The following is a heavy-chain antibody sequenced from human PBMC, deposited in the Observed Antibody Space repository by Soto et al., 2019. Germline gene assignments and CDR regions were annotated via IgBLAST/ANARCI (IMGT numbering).Heavy chain of an antibody. V-gene: IGHV4-59*01. J-gene: IGHJ4*02. D-gene: IGHD6-13*01. Sequence: PSETLSLTCTASGGSINNYYWSWIRQPPGRGLEWIGYIYYSGSTNYNPSLKRPLALSVHTSKNQFSLNMSSVTTADTAVYYCARAGTSSWYGYFDYWGQGAQVTVSS. CDR3: ARAGTSSWYGYFDY. CDR2: IYYSGST. CDR1: GGSINNYY.